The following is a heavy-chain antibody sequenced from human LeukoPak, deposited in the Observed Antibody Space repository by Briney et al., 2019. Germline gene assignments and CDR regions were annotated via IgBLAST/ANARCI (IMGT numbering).Heavy chain of an antibody. D-gene: IGHD1-26*01. CDR1: GFTFGDYA. V-gene: IGHV3-49*04. CDR2: IRSRSYGGTT. J-gene: IGHJ5*02. CDR3: ATLGGSLGEVGWLDP. Sequence: GGSLRLSCIASGFTFGDYAMSWVRQAPGKGLEWVGFIRSRSYGGTTEYAASVRGRFTISRDDSKSIAYLQVNILRAEDTAVYYCATLGGSLGEVGWLDPWGQGTLVTVSS.